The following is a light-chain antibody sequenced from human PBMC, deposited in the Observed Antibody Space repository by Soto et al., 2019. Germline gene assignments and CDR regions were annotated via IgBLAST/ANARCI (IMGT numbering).Light chain of an antibody. CDR2: KVS. V-gene: IGKV2-30*01. CDR1: QSVDSSDGNTN. CDR3: MQNTHWPPRT. Sequence: VVMPQPHSYFPVTLGQPASISSRSSQSVDSSDGNTNLNWFHQRPGQSPRRLIYKVSNRESGVPDRFSGSGSGTDFTLKISRVEAEDVGIYYCMQNTHWPPRTFGQGTKVEI. J-gene: IGKJ1*01.